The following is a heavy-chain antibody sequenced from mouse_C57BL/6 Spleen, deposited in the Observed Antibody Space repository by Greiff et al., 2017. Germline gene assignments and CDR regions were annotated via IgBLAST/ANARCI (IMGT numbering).Heavy chain of an antibody. J-gene: IGHJ1*03. D-gene: IGHD4-1*01. Sequence: VQLQQPGAELVMPGASVKLSCKASGYTFTSYWMHWVKQRPGQGLEWIGEIDPSDSYTNYNQKFKGKSTLTVDKSSSTAYMQLSSLTSEDSAVYYCARSELGRGYWYFDVWGTGTTVTVSS. CDR3: ARSELGRGYWYFDV. CDR2: IDPSDSYT. CDR1: GYTFTSYW. V-gene: IGHV1-69*01.